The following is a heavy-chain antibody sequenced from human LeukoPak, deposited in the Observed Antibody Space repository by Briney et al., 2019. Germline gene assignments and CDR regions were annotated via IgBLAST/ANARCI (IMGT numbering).Heavy chain of an antibody. D-gene: IGHD2-21*02. V-gene: IGHV1-3*03. Sequence: VASVKVSCKASGYTFTNYARNWVRQAPGQRLEWMGWINAGNGNTKYSQEFQGRVTITRDTSTNTAYMELISLRSEDMAVYYCARGRWTAHTVGYYFDSWGQGTLVTVSS. J-gene: IGHJ4*02. CDR2: INAGNGNT. CDR3: ARGRWTAHTVGYYFDS. CDR1: GYTFTNYA.